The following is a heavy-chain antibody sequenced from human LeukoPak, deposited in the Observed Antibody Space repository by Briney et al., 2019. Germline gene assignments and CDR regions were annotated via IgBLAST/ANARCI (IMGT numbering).Heavy chain of an antibody. CDR3: ARSSLWFGEPIDY. J-gene: IGHJ4*02. V-gene: IGHV1-2*02. CDR2: INPNSGGT. Sequence: GASVKLSCKASGYTFTSYGISWVRQAPGQGLEWMGWINPNSGGTNYAQKFQGRVTMTRDTSISTAYMELSRLRSDDTAVYYCARSSLWFGEPIDYWGQGTLVTVSS. D-gene: IGHD3-10*01. CDR1: GYTFTSYG.